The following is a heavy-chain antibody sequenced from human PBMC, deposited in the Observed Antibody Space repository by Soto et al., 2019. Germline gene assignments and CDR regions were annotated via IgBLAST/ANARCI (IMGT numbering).Heavy chain of an antibody. CDR3: ARGDTIAAAGTGPTYLFDY. J-gene: IGHJ4*02. CDR2: INHSGST. Sequence: SETLSLTCAVYGGSFSGYYWSWIRQPPGKGLEWIGEINHSGSTNYNPSLKSRVTISVDTSKNQFSLKLSSVTAADTAVYYCARGDTIAAAGTGPTYLFDYWGQGTLVTVSS. CDR1: GGSFSGYY. V-gene: IGHV4-34*01. D-gene: IGHD6-13*01.